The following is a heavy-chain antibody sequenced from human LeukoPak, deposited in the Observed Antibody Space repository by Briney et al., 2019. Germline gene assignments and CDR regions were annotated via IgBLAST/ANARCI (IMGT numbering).Heavy chain of an antibody. CDR2: MNPYSGNT. CDR1: GYTFNNYD. V-gene: IGHV1-8*01. J-gene: IGHJ6*03. CDR3: ARHSASDYYYYMDV. D-gene: IGHD2-15*01. Sequence: GASVKVSCKASGYTFNNYDINWVRQAGGHGLEWMGWMNPYSGNTVYAQNFQGRVTMTRDTSMTTAYMELSSLRSDDTAVYYCARHSASDYYYYMDVWGKGTTVTVSS.